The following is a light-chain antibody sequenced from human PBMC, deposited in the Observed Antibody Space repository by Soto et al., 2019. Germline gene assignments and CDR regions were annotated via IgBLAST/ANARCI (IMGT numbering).Light chain of an antibody. CDR2: AAS. CDR3: LQDYDYPRT. Sequence: ATQMTQSPSSLSVSVGDRVTIACRASQGIRTELGWYQQKAGEAPKLLIYAASTLQSGVPPRFSGSGSGTDFTLTISSLQPEDFATYYCLQDYDYPRTFGQGTKVEMK. J-gene: IGKJ1*01. V-gene: IGKV1-6*01. CDR1: QGIRTE.